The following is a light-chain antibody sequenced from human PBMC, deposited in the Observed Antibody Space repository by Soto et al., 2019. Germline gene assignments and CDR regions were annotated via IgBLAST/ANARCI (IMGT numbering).Light chain of an antibody. CDR2: AAS. J-gene: IGKJ4*01. CDR3: QKYNSAPHT. V-gene: IGKV1-27*01. CDR1: QDISNY. Sequence: DVQMTQSPSSLSASVGDRVTITCRTSQDISNYLAGYKKKPGKVPKLLSYAASTLQSGVPSRFSGGGSGADFSLTISSLQPEDVATYYCQKYNSAPHTFGGGTKVELQ.